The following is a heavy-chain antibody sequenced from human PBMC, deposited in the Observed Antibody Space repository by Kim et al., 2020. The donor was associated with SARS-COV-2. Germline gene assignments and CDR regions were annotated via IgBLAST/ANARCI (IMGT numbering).Heavy chain of an antibody. Sequence: DSVKGRLPTSRDNSKNTLYLQMNRLGAEDPAVYYCARDRGRGWHDDPFDYWGQGTLVTVSS. V-gene: IGHV3-30*01. CDR3: ARDRGRGWHDDPFDY. D-gene: IGHD1-1*01. J-gene: IGHJ4*02.